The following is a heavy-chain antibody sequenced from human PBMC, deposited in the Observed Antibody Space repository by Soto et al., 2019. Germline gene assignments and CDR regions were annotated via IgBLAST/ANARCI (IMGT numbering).Heavy chain of an antibody. V-gene: IGHV3-74*01. Sequence: EVQLVESGGGLVQPGGSLRLSCAASGFTFSTSWMHWVRQVPGKGLVWVSRISGDGSSTRYADSVTGRFTVSRDNARNTLYLQMNSLRVEDTAVYHCAREFCSGGVCSRDFDIWGQGTMVTVSS. D-gene: IGHD2-15*01. CDR1: GFTFSTSW. J-gene: IGHJ3*02. CDR3: AREFCSGGVCSRDFDI. CDR2: ISGDGSST.